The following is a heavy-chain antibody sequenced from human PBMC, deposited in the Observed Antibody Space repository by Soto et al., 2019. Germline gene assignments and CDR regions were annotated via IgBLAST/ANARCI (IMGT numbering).Heavy chain of an antibody. Sequence: SGPTLVNPTQTLTLTCTFSGFSLSASGMCVSWIRQPPGKALEWLALIDWDDDKYYSTSLKTRLTISKDTSKNQVVLTMTDMDPVDTATYYCARLHYYGSGSYYGPVDYWGQGTLVTVSS. CDR3: ARLHYYGSGSYYGPVDY. V-gene: IGHV2-70*01. CDR2: IDWDDDK. CDR1: GFSLSASGMC. J-gene: IGHJ4*02. D-gene: IGHD3-10*01.